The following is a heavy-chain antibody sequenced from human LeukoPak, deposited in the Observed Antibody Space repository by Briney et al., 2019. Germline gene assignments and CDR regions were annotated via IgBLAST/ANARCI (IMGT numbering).Heavy chain of an antibody. Sequence: GGSLRLSCAASGFTFSTYGMTWVRQAPGKGLEWVSGISPNGVITYYADSVKGRFTISRDNSKGTVYLQMNSLRAEDTAVYYCGKDLTGANDYWGQGTLVTVSS. J-gene: IGHJ4*02. V-gene: IGHV3-23*01. CDR3: GKDLTGANDY. CDR1: GFTFSTYG. CDR2: ISPNGVIT. D-gene: IGHD1-26*01.